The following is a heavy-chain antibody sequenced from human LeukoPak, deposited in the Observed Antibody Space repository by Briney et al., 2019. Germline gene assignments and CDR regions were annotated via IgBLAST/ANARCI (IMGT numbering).Heavy chain of an antibody. CDR2: IYPGDSDT. V-gene: IGHV5-51*01. D-gene: IGHD3-3*01. J-gene: IGHJ5*02. CDR3: ARLLIFGVVIRADWFDP. CDR1: GYSFTSYW. Sequence: GESLKISCKGSGYSFTSYWIGWVRQLPGKGLEWMGIIYPGDSDTRYSPSFQGQVTISADKSISTAYLQWSSLKASDTAMYYCARLLIFGVVIRADWFDPRGQGTLVTVSS.